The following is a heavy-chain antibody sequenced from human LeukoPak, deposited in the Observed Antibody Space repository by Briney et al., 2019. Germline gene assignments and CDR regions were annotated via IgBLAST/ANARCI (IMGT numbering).Heavy chain of an antibody. V-gene: IGHV1-46*01. CDR3: ARGGSDYGDYVGAFDI. J-gene: IGHJ3*02. Sequence: GASVKVSCKASGYTFTSYYMHWVRQAPGQGLEWMGIISPSGGSTSYAQKFQGRVTMTRDTSTSTVYMELSSLRSEDTAVYYCARGGSDYGDYVGAFDIWGQGTMVTVSS. D-gene: IGHD4-17*01. CDR2: ISPSGGST. CDR1: GYTFTSYY.